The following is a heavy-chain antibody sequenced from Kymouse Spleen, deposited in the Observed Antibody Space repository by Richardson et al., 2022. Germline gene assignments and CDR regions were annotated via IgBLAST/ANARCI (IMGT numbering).Heavy chain of an antibody. CDR1: GGSFSGYY. D-gene: IGHD6-6*01. V-gene: IGHV4-34*01. CDR3: ARVEQLENWFDP. J-gene: IGHJ5*02. CDR2: INHSGST. Sequence: QVQLQQWGAGLLKPSETLSLTCAVYGGSFSGYYWSWIRQPPGKGLEWIGEINHSGSTNYNPSLKSRVTISVDTSKNQFSLKLSSVTAADTAVYYCARVEQLENWFDPWGQGTLVTVSS.